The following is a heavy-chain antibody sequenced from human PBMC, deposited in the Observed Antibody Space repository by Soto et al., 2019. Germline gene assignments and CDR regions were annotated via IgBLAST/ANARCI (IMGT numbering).Heavy chain of an antibody. V-gene: IGHV3-30-3*01. Sequence: GGSLRLSCAASGFTFSSYAMHWVRQAPGKGLEWVAVISYDGSNKYYADSVKGRFTISRDNSKNTLYLQMNSLRAEDTAVYYCAREVPLPYIYGMDVWGQGTTVTVSS. J-gene: IGHJ6*02. CDR2: ISYDGSNK. CDR1: GFTFSSYA. CDR3: AREVPLPYIYGMDV.